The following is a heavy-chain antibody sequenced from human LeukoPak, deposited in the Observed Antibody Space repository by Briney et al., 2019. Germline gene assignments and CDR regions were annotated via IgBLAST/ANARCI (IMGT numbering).Heavy chain of an antibody. Sequence: GGSQRLSCAASGFKFSDHYIDWVRQAPGKGLEWVSVIYSGGSTYYADSVKGRFTISRDNSKNTLYLQMNSLRAEDTAVYYCARDRGYSGYAPLYYYGMDVWGQGTTVTVSS. CDR2: IYSGGST. CDR1: GFKFSDHY. V-gene: IGHV3-66*01. D-gene: IGHD5-12*01. J-gene: IGHJ6*02. CDR3: ARDRGYSGYAPLYYYGMDV.